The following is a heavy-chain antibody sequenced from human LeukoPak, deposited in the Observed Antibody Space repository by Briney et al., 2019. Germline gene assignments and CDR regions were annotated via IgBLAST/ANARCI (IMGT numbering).Heavy chain of an antibody. J-gene: IGHJ4*02. V-gene: IGHV4-34*01. CDR3: ATYSGSYSV. D-gene: IGHD1-26*01. CDR2: INHSGST. Sequence: SETLSLTCAVYGGSFSGYYWSWIRQPPGKGLEWIGEINHSGSTNYNPSLKSRVTISVDTSKSQFSLKLSSVTAADTAVYYCATYSGSYSVWGQGTLVTVSS. CDR1: GGSFSGYY.